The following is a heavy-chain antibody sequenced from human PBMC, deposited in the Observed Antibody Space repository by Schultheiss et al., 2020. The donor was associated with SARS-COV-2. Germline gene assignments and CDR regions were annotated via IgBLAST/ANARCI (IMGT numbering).Heavy chain of an antibody. D-gene: IGHD6-13*01. CDR3: ARGIFGGRSSWYNWFDP. CDR1: GGSISSGGYY. Sequence: SETLSLTCTVSGGSISSGGYYWSWIRQPPGKGLEWIGYIYYSGSTYYNPSLKSRVTISVDTSKNQFSLKLSSVTAADTAVYYCARGIFGGRSSWYNWFDPWGQGTLVTVSS. J-gene: IGHJ5*02. V-gene: IGHV4-30-4*01. CDR2: IYYSGST.